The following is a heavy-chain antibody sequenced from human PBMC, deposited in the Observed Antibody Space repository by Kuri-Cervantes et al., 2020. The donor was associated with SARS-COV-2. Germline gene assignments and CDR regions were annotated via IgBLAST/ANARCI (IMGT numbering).Heavy chain of an antibody. V-gene: IGHV1-8*02. CDR3: ATSIVVVVAAPFDY. CDR2: MNPNSGNT. Sequence: ASVKVSCKASGYTFTGYYMHWVRQAPGQGLEWMGWMNPNSGNTGYAQKFQGRVTMTRNTSISTAYMELSSLRSEDTAVYYCATSIVVVVAAPFDYWGQGTLVTVSS. J-gene: IGHJ4*02. CDR1: GYTFTGYY. D-gene: IGHD2-15*01.